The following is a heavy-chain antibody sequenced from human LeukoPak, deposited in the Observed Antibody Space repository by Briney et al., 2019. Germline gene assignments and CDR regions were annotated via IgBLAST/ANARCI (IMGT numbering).Heavy chain of an antibody. V-gene: IGHV4-39*01. Sequence: SSETLSLTCSVFGGPISSSSYYWGWIRQPPGKGLEWIGSIYYSGSTYYNPSLKSRVTISIDTSKNQFSLKLSSVTAADTAVYYCARHVDGRSWFDPWGQGTLVTVSS. CDR1: GGPISSSSYY. CDR2: IYYSGST. CDR3: ARHVDGRSWFDP. J-gene: IGHJ5*02. D-gene: IGHD5-12*01.